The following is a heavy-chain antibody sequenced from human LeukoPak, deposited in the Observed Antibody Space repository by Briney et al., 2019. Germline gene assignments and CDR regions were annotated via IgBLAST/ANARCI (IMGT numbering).Heavy chain of an antibody. CDR1: GGSISNYY. Sequence: SETLSLTCTVSGGSISNYYWSWIRQPPGKGLEWIAYIYYSGGTNYNPSLKSRVTISVGTSKNQFSLRLSSVTAADTAVYYCAGGGGAKDYFDYWGQGTLVTVSS. V-gene: IGHV4-59*01. CDR2: IYYSGGT. CDR3: AGGGGAKDYFDY. D-gene: IGHD1-26*01. J-gene: IGHJ4*02.